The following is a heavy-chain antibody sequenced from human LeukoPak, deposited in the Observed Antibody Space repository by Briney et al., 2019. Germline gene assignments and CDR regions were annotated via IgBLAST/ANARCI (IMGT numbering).Heavy chain of an antibody. CDR3: AKALFSYGSGRGNFDY. CDR2: VTGSGDAT. V-gene: IGHV3-23*01. CDR1: RFTFIIYA. D-gene: IGHD3-10*01. Sequence: GGSLRLSCAASRFTFIIYATSCVPQAPGKGLEWVSTVTGSGDATYYADSVKGRFTISRDNSKHTVYLQMNSLRAEDTAVFYCAKALFSYGSGRGNFDYWGQGTLVTVSS. J-gene: IGHJ4*02.